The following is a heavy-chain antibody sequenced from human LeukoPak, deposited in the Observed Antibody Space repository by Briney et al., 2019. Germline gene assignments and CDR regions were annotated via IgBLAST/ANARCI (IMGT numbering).Heavy chain of an antibody. CDR3: ARGSTLGSCTSSSCHNWFDP. CDR2: MSSSDDGR. Sequence: GGSLRLSCATSGFSFSSYAMSWVRQAPGKGLEWVSAMSSSDDGRYYAASVRGRFTISRDTSRSTLYLQMNSLRAEDTAVYYCARGSTLGSCTSSSCHNWFDPWGQGTLVTVSS. J-gene: IGHJ5*02. CDR1: GFSFSSYA. D-gene: IGHD2-2*01. V-gene: IGHV3-23*01.